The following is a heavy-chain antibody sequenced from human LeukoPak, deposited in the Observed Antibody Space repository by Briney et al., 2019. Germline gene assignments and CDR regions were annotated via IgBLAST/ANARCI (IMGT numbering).Heavy chain of an antibody. V-gene: IGHV1-3*01. CDR3: ATGARGLLIQNY. D-gene: IGHD1-26*01. CDR2: INAGNGNT. CDR1: GYTFTSYA. Sequence: ASVKVSCKASGYTFTSYAMHWVRQAPGQRLEWMGWINAGNGNTKYSQKFQGRVTMTEDTSTDTAYMELSSLRSEDTAVYYCATGARGLLIQNYWGQGTLVTVSS. J-gene: IGHJ4*02.